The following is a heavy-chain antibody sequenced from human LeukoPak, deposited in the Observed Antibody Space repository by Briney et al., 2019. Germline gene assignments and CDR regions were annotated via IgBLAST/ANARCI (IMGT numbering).Heavy chain of an antibody. J-gene: IGHJ4*02. Sequence: KTSETLSLTCAVYGGSFSGYCWSWIRQPPGKGLEWIGEINHSGSTNYNPSLKSRVTISVDTSKNQFSLKLSSVTAADTAVYYCARAHRIAAALGYWGQGTLVTVSS. D-gene: IGHD6-13*01. CDR3: ARAHRIAAALGY. CDR1: GGSFSGYC. V-gene: IGHV4-34*01. CDR2: INHSGST.